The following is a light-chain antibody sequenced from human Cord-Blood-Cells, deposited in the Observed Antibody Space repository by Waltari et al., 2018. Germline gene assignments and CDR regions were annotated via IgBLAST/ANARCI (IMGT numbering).Light chain of an antibody. Sequence: DIVMTKSPDSLAVFLGERATTNSKSSLSVFSSYNIKNYLAWYQQKPRQPPKLLIYWASTRESGVPDRFSGSGSGTDFTLTISSLEAEDVAVYYCQQYYSIPFTFGHGTKVDIK. J-gene: IGKJ3*01. CDR2: WAS. CDR3: QQYYSIPFT. V-gene: IGKV4-1*01. CDR1: LSVFSSYNIKNY.